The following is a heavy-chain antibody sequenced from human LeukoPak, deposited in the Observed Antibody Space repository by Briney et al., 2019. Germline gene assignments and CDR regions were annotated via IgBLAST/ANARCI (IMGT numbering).Heavy chain of an antibody. J-gene: IGHJ4*02. V-gene: IGHV3-23*01. CDR1: GFTFSSYA. D-gene: IGHD1-26*01. Sequence: GGSLRLSCAASGFTFSSYAMHWVRQAPGKGLEWISGISGSGASTYYADSVTGRFTISRDNSRNTLYLQMNSLRGDDTAVYYCAKDVGKWESLHFFDYWGQGTLVTVSS. CDR2: ISGSGAST. CDR3: AKDVGKWESLHFFDY.